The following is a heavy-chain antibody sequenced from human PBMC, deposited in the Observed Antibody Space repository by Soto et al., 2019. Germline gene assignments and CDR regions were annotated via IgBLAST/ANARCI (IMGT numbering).Heavy chain of an antibody. CDR1: GYTLTSYG. D-gene: IGHD3-22*01. CDR2: ISAYNGNT. Sequence: QVQLVQSGAEVKKPGASVKVSCKASGYTLTSYGISWVRQAPGQGLEWRGWISAYNGNTNYAQKLQGRVTMTTDTSTGTAYMELGSLGSDHTDVDYCSRDPGIYDSSGCRYFGYWGQGTPVTVSS. V-gene: IGHV1-18*01. J-gene: IGHJ4*02. CDR3: SRDPGIYDSSGCRYFGY.